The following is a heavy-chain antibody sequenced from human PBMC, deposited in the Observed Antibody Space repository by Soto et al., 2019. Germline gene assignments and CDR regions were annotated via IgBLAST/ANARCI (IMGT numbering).Heavy chain of an antibody. CDR1: GYTFTNYA. CDR3: ARDQLYYYDSFGRPLYGLDI. Sequence: GASVKASCKASGYTFTNYAIHWVRQAPEQRLEWMGWINAGNGNTKYSQKFQDRVTITSDTSASTAYMELNSLGAEDTAVYFCARDQLYYYDSFGRPLYGLDIWGQGTMVTVSS. D-gene: IGHD3-22*01. J-gene: IGHJ3*02. CDR2: INAGNGNT. V-gene: IGHV1-3*01.